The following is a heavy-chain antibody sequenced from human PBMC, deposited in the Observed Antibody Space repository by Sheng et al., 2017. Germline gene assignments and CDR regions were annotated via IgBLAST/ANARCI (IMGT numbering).Heavy chain of an antibody. V-gene: IGHV1-69*04. J-gene: IGHJ3*02. CDR1: GGTFSSYA. CDR3: ARDPPRDYYDSSGLWEDI. Sequence: QVQLVQSGAEVKKPGSSVKVSCKASGGTFSSYAISWVRQAPGQGLEWMGGIIPILGIANYAQKFQGRVTITADKSTSTAYMELSSLRSEDTAVYYCARDPPRDYYDSSGLWEDIWGQGTMVTVSS. D-gene: IGHD3-22*01. CDR2: IIPILGIA.